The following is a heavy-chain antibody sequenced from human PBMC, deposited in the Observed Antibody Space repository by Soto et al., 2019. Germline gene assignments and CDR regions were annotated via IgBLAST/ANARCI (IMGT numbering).Heavy chain of an antibody. Sequence: QVQLLQSGTEVKKPGASVKVSCKTSGYTFTNHGINWVRQAPGQGLEWMGWINPYNANTNYAQKLQGRVTMTTDTSTATAYLDLRSLTSDATAVYYCARDRVAGIWGDAVDIWGQGTVVTVSS. D-gene: IGHD3-16*01. V-gene: IGHV1-18*04. CDR3: ARDRVAGIWGDAVDI. CDR1: GYTFTNHG. CDR2: INPYNANT. J-gene: IGHJ3*02.